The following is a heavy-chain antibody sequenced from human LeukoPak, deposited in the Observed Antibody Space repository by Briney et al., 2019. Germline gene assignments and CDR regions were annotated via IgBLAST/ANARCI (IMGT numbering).Heavy chain of an antibody. CDR2: IYLGVSEA. CDR3: ARCRGYQDVNAYSDY. CDR1: GYSSPNHW. V-gene: IGHV5-51*01. J-gene: IGHJ4*02. Sequence: GESLKISLKVSGYSSPNHWFGWVRQMPGEGLGWVGIIYLGVSEARYRPSFQGQVTIPADQPIRNAYLPWSSLEAWDRARFYLARCRGYQDVNAYSDYWGQGTLVTVSS. D-gene: IGHD3-16*01.